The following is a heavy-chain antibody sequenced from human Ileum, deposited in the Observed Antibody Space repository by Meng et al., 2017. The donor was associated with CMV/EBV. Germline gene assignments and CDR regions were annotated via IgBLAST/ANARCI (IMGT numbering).Heavy chain of an antibody. J-gene: IGHJ5*02. Sequence: GPRLPQPSETLSLTCTVPVGFLTSYSGTWSRQPAGKGLEWIGRIHPTGTTDDNPSLRSRVSMSLDKSKNQFSLKLTSVTAADTAVYYCARAAARGVPVDLWGQGTLVTVSS. V-gene: IGHV4-4*07. CDR1: VGFLTSYS. CDR2: IHPTGTT. D-gene: IGHD3-10*01. CDR3: ARAAARGVPVDL.